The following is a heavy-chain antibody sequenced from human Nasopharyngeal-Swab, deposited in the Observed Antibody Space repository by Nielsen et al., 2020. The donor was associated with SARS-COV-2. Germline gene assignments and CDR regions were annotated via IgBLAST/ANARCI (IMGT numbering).Heavy chain of an antibody. CDR1: GFTFSSYA. CDR2: ISGSGGST. D-gene: IGHD3-10*01. CDR3: AKDQASGVFDY. Sequence: GESLKLSCAASGFTFSSYAMSWVRQAPGKGLEWVSAISGSGGSTYYADSVKGRFTISRDNSKNTLYLQMNSLRAEDTAVYYCAKDQASGVFDYWGQGTLVTVSS. V-gene: IGHV3-23*01. J-gene: IGHJ4*02.